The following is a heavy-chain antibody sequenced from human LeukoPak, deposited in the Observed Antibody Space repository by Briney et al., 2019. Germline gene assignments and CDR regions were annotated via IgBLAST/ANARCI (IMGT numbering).Heavy chain of an antibody. CDR2: IYYSGST. Sequence: SETLSLTCNVSGGSISSSSYYWGWIRQPPGTGLEWIGSIYYSGSTYYNPSLKSRVTISVDTSKNQFSLKLSSVTAADTAVYYCARVLGWQWLANWFDPWGQGTLVTVSS. CDR1: GGSISSSSYY. D-gene: IGHD6-19*01. CDR3: ARVLGWQWLANWFDP. J-gene: IGHJ5*02. V-gene: IGHV4-39*07.